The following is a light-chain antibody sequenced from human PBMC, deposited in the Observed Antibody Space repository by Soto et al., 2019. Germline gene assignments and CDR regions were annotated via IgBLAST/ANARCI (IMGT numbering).Light chain of an antibody. CDR1: QSISSS. CDR2: HVS. J-gene: IGKJ1*01. CDR3: QQYDTHFWT. Sequence: DIQMTQSPSTLSASVGDRVTVTCGASQSISSSLAWFQQKPGKAPKLLMYHVSRLNSGVSSRFIGSGSGTEFTLTISSLQPDDFATYYCQQYDTHFWTFGQGTKVEIK. V-gene: IGKV1-5*03.